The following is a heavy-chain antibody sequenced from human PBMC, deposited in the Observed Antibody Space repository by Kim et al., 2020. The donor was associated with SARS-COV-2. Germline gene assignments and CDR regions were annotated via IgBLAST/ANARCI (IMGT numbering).Heavy chain of an antibody. CDR3: AKEREYSSSWQRPRPFDP. J-gene: IGHJ5*02. V-gene: IGHV3-9*01. D-gene: IGHD6-13*01. Sequence: GRFTISRDNAKNSLYLQMNSLRAEDTALYYCAKEREYSSSWQRPRPFDPWGQGTLVTVSS.